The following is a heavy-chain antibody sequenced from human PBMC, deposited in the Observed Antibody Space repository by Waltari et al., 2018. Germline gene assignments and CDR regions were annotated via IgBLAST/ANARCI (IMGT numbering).Heavy chain of an antibody. CDR2: INAAHGST. J-gene: IGHJ5*01. CDR3: ARDSDYYDSSGYGNWFD. CDR1: GYTFSIYG. D-gene: IGHD3-22*01. Sequence: QVQLVQSGAEVKKPGASVKVSCKTSGYTFSIYGLHWVRQAPGQGLEWMGWINAAHGSTKYSQKFQGRLTITRDTSASTIYMELSSLRSEDTAMYYCARDSDYYDSSGYGNWFD. V-gene: IGHV1-3*01.